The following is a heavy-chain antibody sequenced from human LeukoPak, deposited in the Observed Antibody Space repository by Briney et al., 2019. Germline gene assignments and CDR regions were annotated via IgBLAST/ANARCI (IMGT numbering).Heavy chain of an antibody. Sequence: PGGSLRLSCAASGFTFSTYSMNWVRQAPGKGLEWVSSISSSSSYIYYADSVKGRFTISRDNAKNSLYLQMNSLRAEDTAVYYCARDFRDYGDYDPFYYYYYMDVWGKGTTVTISS. D-gene: IGHD4-17*01. CDR3: ARDFRDYGDYDPFYYYYYMDV. CDR1: GFTFSTYS. V-gene: IGHV3-21*01. CDR2: ISSSSSYI. J-gene: IGHJ6*03.